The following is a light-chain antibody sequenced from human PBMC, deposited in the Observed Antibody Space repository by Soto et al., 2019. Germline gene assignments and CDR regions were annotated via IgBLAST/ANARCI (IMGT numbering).Light chain of an antibody. CDR2: CAF. J-gene: IGKJ5*01. Sequence: EIVLTQSPATLSLSPGERATLSCRASPSVTNFLAWYQQKPGQAPRLLIYCAFNRATGIPARFSGSGSGTDFTLTISSLEPEDSAIYYCQQRNIWPPVTFGQGTRLEI. V-gene: IGKV3-11*01. CDR1: PSVTNF. CDR3: QQRNIWPPVT.